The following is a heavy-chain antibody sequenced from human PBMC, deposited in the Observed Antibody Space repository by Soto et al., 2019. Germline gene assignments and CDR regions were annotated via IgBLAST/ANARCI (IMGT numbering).Heavy chain of an antibody. CDR1: GGSISSGGYS. D-gene: IGHD3-16*02. CDR3: ASRSTFGGVIVADY. CDR2: IYHSGST. J-gene: IGHJ4*02. V-gene: IGHV4-30-2*01. Sequence: QLQLQESGSGLVKPSQTLSLTCAVSGGSISSGGYSWSWIRQPPGKGLEWIGYIYHSGSTYYNPSLKGRVTISVDRSKNQFSLKLSSVTAADTAVYYCASRSTFGGVIVADYWGQGTLVTVSS.